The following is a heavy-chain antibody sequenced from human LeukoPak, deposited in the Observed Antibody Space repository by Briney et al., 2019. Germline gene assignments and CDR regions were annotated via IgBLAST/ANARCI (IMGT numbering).Heavy chain of an antibody. J-gene: IGHJ4*02. CDR3: TRDRPNDY. Sequence: PGGSLRLSCTTSGFTFGDYAMAWFRQAPGKGLEWVGFVRSKADGGTTQYAAAVKGRFTISRDDSKSIAYLQMNSLKIEDTAVYYCTRDRPNDYWGLGTLVTVSS. CDR2: VRSKADGGTT. V-gene: IGHV3-49*03. CDR1: GFTFGDYA.